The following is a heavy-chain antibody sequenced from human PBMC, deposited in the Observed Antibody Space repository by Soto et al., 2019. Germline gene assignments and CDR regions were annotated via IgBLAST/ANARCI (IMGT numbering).Heavy chain of an antibody. V-gene: IGHV1-2*02. CDR1: GYTFTCYY. D-gene: IGHD3-10*01. Sequence: QVQLVPSGAEVKKPGASVKVSCQAAGYTFTCYYMHWVRQAPGQGLEWMGWINPNSVGTNYAQKFQGRVTMTRDTTISTAYMELSRLRSDDTAVYYCAREFIYRSGSLLGNDYWGQGTLVTVSS. CDR2: INPNSVGT. CDR3: AREFIYRSGSLLGNDY. J-gene: IGHJ4*02.